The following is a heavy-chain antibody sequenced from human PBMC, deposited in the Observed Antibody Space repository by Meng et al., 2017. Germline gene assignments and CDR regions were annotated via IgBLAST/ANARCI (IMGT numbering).Heavy chain of an antibody. CDR3: ARDPRDCWSGYYISWFDP. J-gene: IGHJ5*02. Sequence: GGSLRLSCAAPGFTFSIYWMHWVRQAPGKGLVWVSRINSDGSSTSYADSVKGRFTISRDNAKNTLYLQMNSLRAEDATVYYCARDPRDCWSGYYISWFDPWGQGTLVTVSS. D-gene: IGHD3-3*01. V-gene: IGHV3-74*01. CDR1: GFTFSIYW. CDR2: INSDGSST.